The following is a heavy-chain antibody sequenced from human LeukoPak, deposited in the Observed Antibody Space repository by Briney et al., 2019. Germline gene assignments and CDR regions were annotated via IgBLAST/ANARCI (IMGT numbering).Heavy chain of an antibody. CDR1: GFTFISYT. J-gene: IGHJ4*02. D-gene: IGHD2-8*02. CDR2: ISSGGTNI. CDR3: TRSGCAGGKCPKAGRALGVY. Sequence: GGSLRDSCVCSGFTFISYTMNWVRPAPGKGVEWVSSISSGGTNIYYADSLTGRFTISRDNGKRSLYLLMDSLRVENRAVYYCTRSGCAGGKCPKAGRALGVYWGQGILVTLSS. V-gene: IGHV3-21*01.